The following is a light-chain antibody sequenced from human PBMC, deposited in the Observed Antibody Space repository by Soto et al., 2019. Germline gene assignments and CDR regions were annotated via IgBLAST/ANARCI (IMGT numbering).Light chain of an antibody. Sequence: DIQMTQSPSSQSAAVGDRVTITCQASQDISNYLNWYQQKPGKAPKLLIYAASTLQSGVPLSFSGSGSGTSFTLTISSLQPEDFATYYCQQSYSAPLTFGGGTKVDIK. CDR3: QQSYSAPLT. CDR1: QDISNY. J-gene: IGKJ4*01. CDR2: AAS. V-gene: IGKV1-39*01.